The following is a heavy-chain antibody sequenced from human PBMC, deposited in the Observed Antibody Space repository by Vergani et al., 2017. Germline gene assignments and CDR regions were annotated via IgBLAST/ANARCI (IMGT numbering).Heavy chain of an antibody. CDR3: ARHSTVEWLVKLGWIDP. V-gene: IGHV4-39*01. CDR2: IYYSGST. D-gene: IGHD6-19*01. CDR1: FSSIISSHYY. Sequence: QLQLQESGPGLVKPSATLSLTFSVSFSSIISSHYYFFFFQPPGKGLELIGSIYYSGSTYYNPSLKSRVTISVDTSNNQFSLKLSSVTAADTAVYFCARHSTVEWLVKLGWIDPWGQGILVTVSS. J-gene: IGHJ5*02.